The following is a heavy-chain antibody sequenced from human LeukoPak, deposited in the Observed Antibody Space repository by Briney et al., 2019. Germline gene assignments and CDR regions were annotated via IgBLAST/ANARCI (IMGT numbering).Heavy chain of an antibody. CDR1: GGSFSGYY. V-gene: IGHV4-34*01. Sequence: SETLSLTCAVYGGSFSGYYWSWIRQPPGKGLEWIGEINHSGSTNYNPSLKGRVTISVDTSKNQFSLKLSSVTAADTAVYYCARGPAYYDILTGRFDYWGQGTLVTVSS. J-gene: IGHJ4*02. CDR2: INHSGST. D-gene: IGHD3-9*01. CDR3: ARGPAYYDILTGRFDY.